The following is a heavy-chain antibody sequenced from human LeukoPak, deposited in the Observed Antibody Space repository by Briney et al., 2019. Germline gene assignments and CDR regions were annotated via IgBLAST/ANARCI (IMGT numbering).Heavy chain of an antibody. CDR1: GYSISSGYY. CDR3: ARGLGIAAAVSYYFDY. CDR2: IYHSGST. J-gene: IGHJ4*02. V-gene: IGHV4-38-2*02. D-gene: IGHD6-13*01. Sequence: PSETLPLTCTVSGYSISSGYYWGWIRQPPGKGLEWIGSIYHSGSTYYNPSLKSRVTISVDTSKNQFSLKLSSVTAADTAVYYCARGLGIAAAVSYYFDYWGQGTLVTVSS.